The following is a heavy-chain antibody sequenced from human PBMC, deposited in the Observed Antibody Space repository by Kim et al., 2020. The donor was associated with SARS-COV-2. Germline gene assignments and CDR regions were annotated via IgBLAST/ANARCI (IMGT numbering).Heavy chain of an antibody. Sequence: ASVTVSCKASGYTFTSYAMNWVRQAPGQGLEWMGWINTNTGNPTYAQGFTGRFVFSLDTSVSTAYLQISSLKAEDTAVYYCARDSTGLDTIKQRILLWFGEAPYYYYGMDVWGQGTTVTFSS. D-gene: IGHD3-10*01. CDR3: ARDSTGLDTIKQRILLWFGEAPYYYYGMDV. V-gene: IGHV7-4-1*02. J-gene: IGHJ6*02. CDR1: GYTFTSYA. CDR2: INTNTGNP.